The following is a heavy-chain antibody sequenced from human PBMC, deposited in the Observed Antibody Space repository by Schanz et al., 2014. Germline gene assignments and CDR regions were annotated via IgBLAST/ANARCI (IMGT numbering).Heavy chain of an antibody. V-gene: IGHV1-2*06. D-gene: IGHD3-10*01. CDR3: VRDLIYYFGSGSSLFY. CDR1: GYTFTGYY. J-gene: IGHJ4*02. CDR2: INPDSGDT. Sequence: VQLVQSGAEVSKPGVSVKISCKASGYTFTGYYIHWVRQAPGQGLEWMGRINPDSGDTNYSKNFQGRVTMTKDTSISTAYMELSRLTSDDTAVYYCVRDLIYYFGSGSSLFYWGQGTLVTVSS.